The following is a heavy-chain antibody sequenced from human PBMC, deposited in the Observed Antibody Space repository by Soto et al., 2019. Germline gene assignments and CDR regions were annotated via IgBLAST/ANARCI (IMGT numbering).Heavy chain of an antibody. V-gene: IGHV1-18*01. CDR1: GYTFTSYG. CDR3: ARGELLRYFDWFRPVDYGMDV. Sequence: GASVKVSCKASGYTFTSYGISWVRQAPGQGLEWMGWISAYNGNTNYAQKLQGRVTMTTDTSTSTAYMELRSLRSDDTAVHYCARGELLRYFDWFRPVDYGMDVWGQGTTVTVS. D-gene: IGHD3-9*01. J-gene: IGHJ6*02. CDR2: ISAYNGNT.